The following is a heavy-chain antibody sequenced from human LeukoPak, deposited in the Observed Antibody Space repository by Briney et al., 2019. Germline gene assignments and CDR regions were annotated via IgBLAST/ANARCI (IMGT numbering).Heavy chain of an antibody. CDR2: INHSGST. J-gene: IGHJ5*02. V-gene: IGHV4-34*01. CDR3: ARLRNLEWFDP. D-gene: IGHD3-3*01. Sequence: PSETLSLTCAVYGGSFSGYYWSWIRQPPGKGLEWIGEINHSGSTNYNPSLKSRVTISVDTSKNQLSLKLSSVTAADTAVYYCARLRNLEWFDPWGQGTLVTVSS. CDR1: GGSFSGYY.